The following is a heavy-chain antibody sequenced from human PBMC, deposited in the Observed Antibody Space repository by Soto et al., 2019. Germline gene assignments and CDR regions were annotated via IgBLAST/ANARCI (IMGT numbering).Heavy chain of an antibody. V-gene: IGHV3-30-3*01. D-gene: IGHD3-3*01. CDR3: ASGAYYDFWSGPDY. J-gene: IGHJ4*02. Sequence: PGGSLRLSCAASGFTFSSYAMHWVRQAPGKGLEWVAVISYDGSNKYYADSVKGRFTISRDNSKNTLYLQMNSLRAEDTAVHYCASGAYYDFWSGPDYWGQGTLVTV. CDR1: GFTFSSYA. CDR2: ISYDGSNK.